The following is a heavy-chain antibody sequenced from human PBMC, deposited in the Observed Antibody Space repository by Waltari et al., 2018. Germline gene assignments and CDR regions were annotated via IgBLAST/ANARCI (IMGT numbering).Heavy chain of an antibody. J-gene: IGHJ6*02. Sequence: QVQLVESGGGVVQPGRSLRLSCAASGFTFSSSGMHWVRQTPGRGLELVAVISSDGSRKSYADSVKGRFSISRDNSKNSLSLEMNSLRPEDTAVYYCASCTGGNCYYYGFDVWGQGP. CDR2: ISSDGSRK. V-gene: IGHV3-30*03. D-gene: IGHD2-8*02. CDR1: GFTFSSSG. CDR3: ASCTGGNCYYYGFDV.